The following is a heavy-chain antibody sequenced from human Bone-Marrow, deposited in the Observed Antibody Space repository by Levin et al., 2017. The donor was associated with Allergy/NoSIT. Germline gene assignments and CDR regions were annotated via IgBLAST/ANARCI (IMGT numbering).Heavy chain of an antibody. D-gene: IGHD6-19*01. Sequence: SETLSLTCTVSGGSISSYYWSWIRQSPGKGLEWIGYIYYSGRTNYNPSLKSRVTILVDTSKNQVSLNLSPVTAADTALYYCARSRGSDPGDYWGQGTLVTVSS. CDR3: ARSRGSDPGDY. CDR1: GGSISSYY. CDR2: IYYSGRT. J-gene: IGHJ4*02. V-gene: IGHV4-59*01.